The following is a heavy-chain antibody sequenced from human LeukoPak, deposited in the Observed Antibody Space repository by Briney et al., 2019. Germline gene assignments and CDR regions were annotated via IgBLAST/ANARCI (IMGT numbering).Heavy chain of an antibody. D-gene: IGHD5-18*01. V-gene: IGHV1/OR15-2*02. CDR1: GYTFTSHY. J-gene: IGHJ5*02. CDR2: ISAYNAYT. CDR3: ARDNSVEDTAWWFDP. Sequence: ASVKVSCKASGYTFTSHYMHWVRQAPEQGLEWMGWISAYNAYTYYAQKLQGRVTMTRDMSTSTDYMELSSLRSEDTAVYYCARDNSVEDTAWWFDPWGQGTLVTVSS.